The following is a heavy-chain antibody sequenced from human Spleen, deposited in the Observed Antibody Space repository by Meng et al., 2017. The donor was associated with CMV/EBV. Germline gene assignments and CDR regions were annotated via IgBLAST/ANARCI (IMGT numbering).Heavy chain of an antibody. CDR2: ISAYNGNT. V-gene: IGHV1-18*01. D-gene: IGHD5-24*01. CDR3: ARMNDDYNYPHSFDY. Sequence: SGYSFSDYGVSWLRQAPGQGLEWLGWISAYNGNTDSAPKMQGRLTMTTDTSTSTAYMELRGLRSDDTAVYFCARMNDDYNYPHSFDYWGQGTLVTVSS. J-gene: IGHJ4*02. CDR1: GYSFSDYG.